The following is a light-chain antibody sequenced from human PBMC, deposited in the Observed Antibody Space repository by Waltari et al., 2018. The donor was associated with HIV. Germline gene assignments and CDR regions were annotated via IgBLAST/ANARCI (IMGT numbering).Light chain of an antibody. J-gene: IGLJ2*01. CDR1: NIGARR. V-gene: IGLV3-21*02. CDR3: QVWDNIGDRVV. CDR2: DNS. Sequence: SYGLTQPPSMSVAAGQAAKFTCGGHNIGARRVHRYQKRPGQAPKLVVYDNSDRPPGTPDRFSGSNSRNTATLTISRVEAGDEAEYYCQVWDNIGDRVVFGGGTKLTVL.